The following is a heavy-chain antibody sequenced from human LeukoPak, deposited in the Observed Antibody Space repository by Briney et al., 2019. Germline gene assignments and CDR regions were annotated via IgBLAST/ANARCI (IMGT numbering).Heavy chain of an antibody. Sequence: GESLKISCKGSGYTFTSYWIGWVRQMPGKGLEWMGIIYPGDSDTRYSPSFQGQVTISVDKSINTAYLQWSSLKASDTAMYYCARTTGKSTDFTHYYYGMDVWGQGTTVTVSS. J-gene: IGHJ6*02. CDR2: IYPGDSDT. CDR3: ARTTGKSTDFTHYYYGMDV. V-gene: IGHV5-51*01. CDR1: GYTFTSYW. D-gene: IGHD3/OR15-3a*01.